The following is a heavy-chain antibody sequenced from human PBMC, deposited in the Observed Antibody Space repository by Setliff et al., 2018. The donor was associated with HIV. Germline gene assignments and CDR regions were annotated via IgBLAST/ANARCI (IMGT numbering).Heavy chain of an antibody. D-gene: IGHD3-22*01. V-gene: IGHV4-31*03. CDR1: GGSISSVNYY. J-gene: IGHJ4*02. Sequence: PSETLPLTCTVSGGSISSVNYYWSWIRQHPGKGLEWIGYITQSGSTYYNPSLKSRATLSLGTSKNQFSLKLSSVTAADTAVYYCARDNVETGGSGYAFDYWGQGALVTVSS. CDR2: ITQSGST. CDR3: ARDNVETGGSGYAFDY.